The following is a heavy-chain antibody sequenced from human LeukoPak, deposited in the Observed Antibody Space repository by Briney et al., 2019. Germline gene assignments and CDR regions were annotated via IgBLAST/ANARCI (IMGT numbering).Heavy chain of an antibody. D-gene: IGHD3-3*01. CDR1: GFTVSSNY. J-gene: IGHJ3*02. V-gene: IGHV3-53*01. CDR3: VKDWSRWAFDI. Sequence: GGSLRLSCAASGFTVSSNYMSWVRQAPGKGLEWVSAISGGSTYYADSVMGRFTIFRDDSKNILYLQMNSLRAEDMAVYYCVKDWSRWAFDIWGQGTMVTVSS. CDR2: ISGGST.